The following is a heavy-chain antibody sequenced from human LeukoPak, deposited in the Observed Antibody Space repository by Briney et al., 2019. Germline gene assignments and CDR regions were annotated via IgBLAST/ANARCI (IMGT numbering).Heavy chain of an antibody. V-gene: IGHV3-30*02. CDR3: AKPGPMSDAFDI. J-gene: IGHJ3*02. Sequence: PGGSLRLSCAASGFTFSSYGMHWVRRAPGKGLEWVAFIRYDGSNKYYADSVKGRFTISRDNSKNTLYLQMNSLRAEDTAVYYCAKPGPMSDAFDIWGQGTMVTVSS. D-gene: IGHD3-10*02. CDR2: IRYDGSNK. CDR1: GFTFSSYG.